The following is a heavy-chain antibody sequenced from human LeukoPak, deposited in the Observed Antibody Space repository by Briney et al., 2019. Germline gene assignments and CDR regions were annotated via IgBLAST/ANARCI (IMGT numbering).Heavy chain of an antibody. CDR3: ARARGSGAYYFDY. CDR2: IDWDDDK. D-gene: IGHD5-12*01. J-gene: IGHJ4*02. V-gene: IGHV2-70*01. Sequence: SGPTLVNPTQTLTLTCTLSGFSLSTNKMCVTWIRQPPGKALEWLALIDWDDDKYYSTSLKTRLTISKDTSKNQVVLTMTNMDPEDTATYYCARARGSGAYYFDYWGQGTLVTVSS. CDR1: GFSLSTNKMC.